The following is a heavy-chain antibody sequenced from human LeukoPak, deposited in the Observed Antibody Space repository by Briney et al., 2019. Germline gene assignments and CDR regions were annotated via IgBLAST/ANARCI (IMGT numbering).Heavy chain of an antibody. J-gene: IGHJ5*02. CDR2: ISNDGSNK. CDR1: GFTFSSYD. Sequence: GSLRLSCAASGFTFSSYDMHWVRQAPGKRLEWVALISNDGSNKYYADSVKGRFTISRDNSKNTLYLQMNSLRAEDTAVYYCARDRGNWFDPWGQGTLVTVSS. CDR3: ARDRGNWFDP. D-gene: IGHD3-16*01. V-gene: IGHV3-30-3*01.